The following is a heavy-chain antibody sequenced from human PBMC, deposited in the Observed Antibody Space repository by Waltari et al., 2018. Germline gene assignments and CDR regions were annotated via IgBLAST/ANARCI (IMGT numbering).Heavy chain of an antibody. CDR2: IYSGVSA. Sequence: EVQVVESGGGLIKPGGCRRLSCAASGFAVSDTYMSWVRQAPGKGLEWVAVIYSGVSAYYADAVKGRFTISRDSSENTFYLQMSSLRVEDTAVYYCARGPPISAKWELCWFDYWGQGTLVTVSS. J-gene: IGHJ4*02. CDR1: GFAVSDTY. CDR3: ARGPPISAKWELCWFDY. V-gene: IGHV3-53*01. D-gene: IGHD3-16*01.